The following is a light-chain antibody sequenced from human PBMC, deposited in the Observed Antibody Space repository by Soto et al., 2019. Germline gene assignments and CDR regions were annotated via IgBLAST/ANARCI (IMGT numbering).Light chain of an antibody. CDR2: EGG. J-gene: IGLJ1*01. Sequence: QSVLTQPASVSGSPGQSITISCTGTSSDVGSYNLVSWYQQHPGKAPKLMIYEGGKRPSGVSNRFSGSKSGNTAPLTISGLQAEDEADYYCCSYAGSSTYVFGTGTKVTVL. CDR1: SSDVGSYNL. V-gene: IGLV2-23*01. CDR3: CSYAGSSTYV.